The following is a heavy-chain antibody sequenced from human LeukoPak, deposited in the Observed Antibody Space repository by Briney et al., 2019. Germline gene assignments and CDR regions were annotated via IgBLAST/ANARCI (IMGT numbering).Heavy chain of an antibody. Sequence: SETLSLTCAVYGGSFSGYYWSWIRQPPGKGLEWIGEINHSGSTNYNPSLKSRVTISVDTSKNQFSLKLSSVTVADTAVYYCASPGDNYYYYYRMDVWGQGTTVTVSS. CDR1: GGSFSGYY. CDR2: INHSGST. J-gene: IGHJ6*02. CDR3: ASPGDNYYYYYRMDV. V-gene: IGHV4-34*01. D-gene: IGHD2-21*01.